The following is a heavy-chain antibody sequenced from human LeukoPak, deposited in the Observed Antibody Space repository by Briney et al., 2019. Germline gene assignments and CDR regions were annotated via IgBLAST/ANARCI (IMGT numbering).Heavy chain of an antibody. Sequence: SETLSLTCTVSGDSISNYYWSWIRQPAGKGLEWIGRMYTSGATNYNPSLKSRTTMTVDTSKNQLSLRLSSVTAADRAVYYCAREGPAASTSFYYFMDVWGKGTTVTVSS. CDR3: AREGPAASTSFYYFMDV. D-gene: IGHD2-2*01. V-gene: IGHV4-4*07. CDR2: MYTSGAT. J-gene: IGHJ6*03. CDR1: GDSISNYY.